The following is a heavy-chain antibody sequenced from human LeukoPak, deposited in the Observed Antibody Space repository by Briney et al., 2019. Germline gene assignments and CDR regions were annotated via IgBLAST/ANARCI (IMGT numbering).Heavy chain of an antibody. D-gene: IGHD3-10*01. CDR2: IYHSGST. J-gene: IGHJ5*02. CDR1: GGSISSGDYY. Sequence: PSETLSLTCTVSGGSISSGDYYWTSIRQPPGKGLEWIGYIYHSGSTHYNSSLKSRLTISVDTSKNQLSLKLSSVTAADTAVYYCARGLRGIMIRGAITDLNWFDAWGQGTLVIVSS. V-gene: IGHV4-30-4*01. CDR3: ARGLRGIMIRGAITDLNWFDA.